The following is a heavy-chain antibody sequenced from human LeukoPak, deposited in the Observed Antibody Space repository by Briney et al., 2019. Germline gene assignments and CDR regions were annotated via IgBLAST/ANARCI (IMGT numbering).Heavy chain of an antibody. CDR1: GGSISSYY. D-gene: IGHD3-10*01. CDR2: IHYSGST. J-gene: IGHJ5*02. V-gene: IGHV4-59*12. CDR3: ARLFWFGELSWRNWFDP. Sequence: SETLSLTCTVSGGSISSYYWSWIRQPPGKGLVWIGYIHYSGSTNYNPSLKSRVTISVDTSKNQFSLKLSSVTAADTAVYYCARLFWFGELSWRNWFDPWGQGTLVTVSS.